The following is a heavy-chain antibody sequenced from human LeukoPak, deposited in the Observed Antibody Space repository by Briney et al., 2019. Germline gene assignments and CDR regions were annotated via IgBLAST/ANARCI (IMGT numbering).Heavy chain of an antibody. J-gene: IGHJ5*02. CDR2: INPSGGST. CDR1: GYTFTSYY. Sequence: AAAKVSCKASGYTFTSYYMHWVRQAPGQGLEWMGIINPSGGSTSYAQKFQGRVTMTRDTSTSTVYMELSNLRSEDTAVYYCASSIVGARWFDPWGQGTLVTVSS. CDR3: ASSIVGARWFDP. D-gene: IGHD1-26*01. V-gene: IGHV1-46*01.